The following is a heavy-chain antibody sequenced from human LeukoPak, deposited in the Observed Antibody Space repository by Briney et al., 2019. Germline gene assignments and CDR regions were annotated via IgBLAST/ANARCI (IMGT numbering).Heavy chain of an antibody. CDR1: GGSISSGDYY. CDR3: ATLLDTRWSDP. CDR2: IYYSGST. J-gene: IGHJ5*02. Sequence: SETLSLTCTVSGGSISSGDYYWSWIRQPPGKGLEWFGYIYYSGSTFYNPSLKSRVTMSVDTSKNQFSLKLGSATAADTAVYYCATLLDTRWSDPWGQGTLVTVSS. D-gene: IGHD5-18*01. V-gene: IGHV4-30-4*08.